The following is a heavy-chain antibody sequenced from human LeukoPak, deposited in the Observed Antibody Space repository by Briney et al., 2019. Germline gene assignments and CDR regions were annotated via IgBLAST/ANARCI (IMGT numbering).Heavy chain of an antibody. CDR1: GYTLTELS. D-gene: IGHD3-10*01. J-gene: IGHJ6*04. Sequence: GASVKVSRKVSGYTLTELSMHWVRQAPGKGLEWMGGFDPEDGETIYAQKFQGRVTTTEDTSTDTAYMELSSLRSEDTAVYYCAGGSGSYRYYYYGMDVWGKGTTVTVSS. CDR2: FDPEDGET. V-gene: IGHV1-24*01. CDR3: AGGSGSYRYYYYGMDV.